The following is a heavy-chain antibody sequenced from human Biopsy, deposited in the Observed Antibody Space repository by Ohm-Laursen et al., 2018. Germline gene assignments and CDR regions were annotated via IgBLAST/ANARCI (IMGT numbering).Heavy chain of an antibody. V-gene: IGHV4-59*11. D-gene: IGHD4-23*01. CDR3: ARGSNDFGGLYFPR. Sequence: PSETLSLTCTVSGGSFTGHYWSWIRQPPGKGLEWIGHISYTGYTSYNAFLKSRVTISVDTSRNHFSLRLSSLTAADTAVYYCARGSNDFGGLYFPRWGQGTLLTVSS. J-gene: IGHJ4*02. CDR1: GGSFTGHY. CDR2: ISYTGYT.